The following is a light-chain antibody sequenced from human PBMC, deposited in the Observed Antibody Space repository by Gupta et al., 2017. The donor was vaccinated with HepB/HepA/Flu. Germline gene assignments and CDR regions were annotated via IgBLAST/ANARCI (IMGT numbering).Light chain of an antibody. J-gene: IGKJ1*01. CDR2: VAS. CDR1: QSISGY. Sequence: DIQMTQSPSSLSASIGDRVTITRRASQSISGYLNWYQQKPGKAPNLLIYVASTLQSGVPSRFSGSGSGTDFTLTVSSLQPEDFATYYCQQTYSTPWTFGQGTKVEVK. V-gene: IGKV1-39*01. CDR3: QQTYSTPWT.